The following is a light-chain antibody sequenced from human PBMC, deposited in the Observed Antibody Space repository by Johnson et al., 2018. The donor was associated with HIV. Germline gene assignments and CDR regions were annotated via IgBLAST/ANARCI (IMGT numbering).Light chain of an antibody. CDR2: DNN. CDR1: SSNIGNNY. J-gene: IGLJ1*01. CDR3: GPWDSTLMVGFYV. Sequence: QSVLTQPPSVSAAPGQKVTISCSGSSSNIGNNYVSWYQQLPGTAPKLLIYDNNKRPSGIPDRFSGSKSGTSATLGITGLQTGDEAYYYCGPWDSTLMVGFYVFGTGTQVTVL. V-gene: IGLV1-51*01.